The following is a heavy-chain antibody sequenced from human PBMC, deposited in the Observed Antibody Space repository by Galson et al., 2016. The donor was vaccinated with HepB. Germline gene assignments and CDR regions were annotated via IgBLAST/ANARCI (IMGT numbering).Heavy chain of an antibody. CDR1: GDAITNNW. J-gene: IGHJ5*02. Sequence: SETLSLTCAVSGDAITNNWWSWVRQPPGKGLEWIGEIYHTGSTNYNPSLKSRVTISIDKSKNQFSLEMSSMTAADTAVYFCARFTRFQYASSGHVWFDPWGQGTLVTVSS. CDR2: IYHTGST. CDR3: ARFTRFQYASSGHVWFDP. D-gene: IGHD3-22*01. V-gene: IGHV4-4*02.